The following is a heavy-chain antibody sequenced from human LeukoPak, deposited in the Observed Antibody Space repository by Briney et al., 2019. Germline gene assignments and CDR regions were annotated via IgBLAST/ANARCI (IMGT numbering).Heavy chain of an antibody. CDR3: ATRYFDL. CDR2: VKEDGSEK. J-gene: IGHJ2*01. CDR1: GFTFSNYW. V-gene: IGHV3-7*01. Sequence: GGSLRLSCAASGFTFSNYWMNWVRQAPGKGLEWVANVKEDGSEKYYVASVKGRFTISRDNAKNSLYLQMNSLRAEDTAVYYCATRYFDLWGRGTLVTVSS.